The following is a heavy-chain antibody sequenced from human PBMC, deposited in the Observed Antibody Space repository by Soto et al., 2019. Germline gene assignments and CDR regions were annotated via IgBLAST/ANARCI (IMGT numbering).Heavy chain of an antibody. CDR2: IYYSGST. D-gene: IGHD6-6*01. CDR3: VRLNKGYSSSSPAFDY. CDR1: GGSISSGGYY. J-gene: IGHJ4*02. Sequence: SETLSLTCTVSGGSISSGGYYWSWIRQHPGKGLEWIGYIYYSGSTYYNPSLKSRVTISVDTSKNQFSLKLSSVTAADTVVYYFVRLNKGYSSSSPAFDYWGQGTLVTVSS. V-gene: IGHV4-31*03.